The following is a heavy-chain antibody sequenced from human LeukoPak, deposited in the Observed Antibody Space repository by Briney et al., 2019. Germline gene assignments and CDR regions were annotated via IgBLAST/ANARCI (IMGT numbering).Heavy chain of an antibody. CDR1: GFTFTTYS. Sequence: GGSLRLSCAASGFTFTTYSMNWVRQAPGKGLEWVSYISSSSSTIYYADSVKGRFTISRDNAKNSLYLQMNSLRAEDSAVYYCARGASYVTSQWFDPWGQGTQVTVSS. D-gene: IGHD2-21*02. CDR3: ARGASYVTSQWFDP. V-gene: IGHV3-48*01. CDR2: ISSSSSTI. J-gene: IGHJ5*02.